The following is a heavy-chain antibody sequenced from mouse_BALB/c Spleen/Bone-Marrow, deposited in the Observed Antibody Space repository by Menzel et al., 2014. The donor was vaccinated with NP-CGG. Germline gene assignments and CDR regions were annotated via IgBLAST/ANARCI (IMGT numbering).Heavy chain of an antibody. Sequence: VQLQQSGGGLVQPGGSLKLSCVASGFTFSSCGMSWVRQTPDKRLELVATINNNGGSTYYPDSVKGQFTISRDNAKNTLYLQMSSLKSEDTAMYYCARVYGWYFDVWGAGTTVTVSS. D-gene: IGHD1-1*01. CDR2: INNNGGST. J-gene: IGHJ1*01. CDR1: GFTFSSCG. V-gene: IGHV5-6-3*01. CDR3: ARVYGWYFDV.